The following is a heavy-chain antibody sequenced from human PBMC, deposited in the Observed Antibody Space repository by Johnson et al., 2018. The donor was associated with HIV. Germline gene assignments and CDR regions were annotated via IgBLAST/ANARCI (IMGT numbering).Heavy chain of an antibody. CDR1: GFTVSSYA. Sequence: VQLVESGGGVVRPGGSLRLSCAASGFTVSSYAMSWVRQAPGKGLEWVSVLSGGGGSTHYADSVKGRFTISRDNSKNTLFLQMSSLRAEDTAVYYCAKEGGKYLVELDAFDIWGQGTMVTVSS. J-gene: IGHJ3*02. CDR3: AKEGGKYLVELDAFDI. CDR2: LSGGGGST. D-gene: IGHD2-15*01. V-gene: IGHV3-23*04.